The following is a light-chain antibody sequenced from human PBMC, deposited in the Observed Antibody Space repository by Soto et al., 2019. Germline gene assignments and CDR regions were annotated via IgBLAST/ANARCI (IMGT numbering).Light chain of an antibody. Sequence: DIQMTQSPSTLSASVGDRVTITCRASQSISSWLAWDQQKPGNAPKLLIYKASSLESGVPSRFSGSGSGTEFTLTISSLQPDDFATYSCQQYNSYSLTFGGGTKVEIK. J-gene: IGKJ4*01. CDR3: QQYNSYSLT. CDR2: KAS. V-gene: IGKV1-5*03. CDR1: QSISSW.